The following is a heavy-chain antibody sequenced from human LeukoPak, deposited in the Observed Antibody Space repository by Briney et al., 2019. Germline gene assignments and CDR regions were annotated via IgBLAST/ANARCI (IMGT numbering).Heavy chain of an antibody. CDR2: ISYDGSNK. J-gene: IGHJ4*02. CDR1: GFTFSSYG. Sequence: PGRSLRLSCAASGFTFSSYGMHWVRQAPGKGLEWVAVISYDGSNKYYADSVKGRFTISRDNSKNTLYLQMNSLRAEDTAVYYCAKDSSPHKQEWELIDYRGQGTLVTVSS. D-gene: IGHD1-26*01. V-gene: IGHV3-30*18. CDR3: AKDSSPHKQEWELIDY.